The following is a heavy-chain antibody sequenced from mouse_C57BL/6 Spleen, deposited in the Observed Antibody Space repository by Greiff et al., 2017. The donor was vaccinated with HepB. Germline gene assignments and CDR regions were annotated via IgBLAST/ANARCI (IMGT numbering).Heavy chain of an antibody. CDR2: IYPGDGDT. V-gene: IGHV1-82*01. J-gene: IGHJ1*03. CDR3: AGGSTAFYWYFDV. D-gene: IGHD1-1*01. CDR1: GYAFSSSW. Sequence: VQLQQSGPELVKPGASVKISCKASGYAFSSSWMNWVKQRPGKGLEWIGRIYPGDGDTNYNGKFKGKATLTADKSSSTAYMQLSSLTSEDSAVYFCAGGSTAFYWYFDVWGTGTTVTVSS.